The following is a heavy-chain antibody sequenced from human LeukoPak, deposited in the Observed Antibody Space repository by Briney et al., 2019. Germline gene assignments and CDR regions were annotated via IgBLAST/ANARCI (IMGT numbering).Heavy chain of an antibody. D-gene: IGHD3-3*01. V-gene: IGHV3-74*01. CDR1: GFTFNSCW. CDR2: IKGDGIST. CDR3: AKDHYWSIDY. Sequence: GGSLRLSCVVSGFTFNSCWMNWVRHAPGQGLVWVSRIKGDGISTNYADSVKGRFTISRDIAKNTLYLQMNSLRAEDTGVYYCAKDHYWSIDYWGRGTLVTVSS. J-gene: IGHJ4*02.